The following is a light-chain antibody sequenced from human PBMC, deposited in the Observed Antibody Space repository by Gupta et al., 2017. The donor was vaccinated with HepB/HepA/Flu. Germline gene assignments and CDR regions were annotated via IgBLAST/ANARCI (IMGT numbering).Light chain of an antibody. Sequence: QSVLTPPPSVSGAPGQRVTISCTGCNSNIGAGYDVHWYQQLPGTAPKVLIYGNTNRPAVGPDRFAGTKAGTAASLAITGLQAEEEADYYCQSYDSGLSGSVFGGGTKLTVL. CDR2: GNT. J-gene: IGLJ2*01. V-gene: IGLV1-40*01. CDR1: NSNIGAGYD. CDR3: QSYDSGLSGSV.